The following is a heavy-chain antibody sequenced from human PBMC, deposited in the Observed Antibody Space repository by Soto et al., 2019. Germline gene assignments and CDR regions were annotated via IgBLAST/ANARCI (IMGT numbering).Heavy chain of an antibody. J-gene: IGHJ6*02. Sequence: GASVKVSCKASGYTFTSYGISWVRQAPGQGLEWMGGIIPIFGTANYAQKFQGRVTITADESTSTAYMELSSLRSEDTAVYYCASTLKTLQFETDYYGMDVWGQGTTVTVSS. CDR1: GYTFTSYG. CDR3: ASTLKTLQFETDYYGMDV. CDR2: IIPIFGTA. D-gene: IGHD4-4*01. V-gene: IGHV1-69*13.